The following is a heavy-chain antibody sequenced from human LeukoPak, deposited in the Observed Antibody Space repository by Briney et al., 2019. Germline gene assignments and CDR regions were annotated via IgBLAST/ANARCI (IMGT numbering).Heavy chain of an antibody. J-gene: IGHJ4*02. V-gene: IGHV3-23*01. Sequence: GGSLRLSCAASGFTFISYAMSCVRQAPGKGLEWVSGISGSGGSTYYADSVKGRFTISRDNSKNTLYLQMNSLRAEDTAVYYCAKGGDYYGSGSLLAGIDYWGQGTLVTVSS. CDR1: GFTFISYA. CDR3: AKGGDYYGSGSLLAGIDY. CDR2: ISGSGGST. D-gene: IGHD3-10*01.